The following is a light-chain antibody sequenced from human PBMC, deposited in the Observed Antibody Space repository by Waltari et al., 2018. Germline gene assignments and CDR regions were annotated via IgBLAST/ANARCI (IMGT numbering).Light chain of an antibody. Sequence: DIQMTQSPSTLSASLGDRVTITCRASQSIIYYLAWYKHKPGKAPKLLISKASILESGVPSRFSGSGAGTEFTLTISSLQPDDLATYFCQQYSSYSTFGQGTKLEIK. CDR3: QQYSSYST. CDR1: QSIIYY. J-gene: IGKJ2*01. V-gene: IGKV1-5*03. CDR2: KAS.